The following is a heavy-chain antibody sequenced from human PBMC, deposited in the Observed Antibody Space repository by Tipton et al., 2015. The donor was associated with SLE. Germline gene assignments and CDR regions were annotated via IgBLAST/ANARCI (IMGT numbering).Heavy chain of an antibody. CDR1: GFTFGNYG. CDR3: AAAGRSSSWFRYGMDV. V-gene: IGHV3-30*03. D-gene: IGHD6-13*01. CDR2: ISYDGSHE. J-gene: IGHJ6*02. Sequence: SLRLSCAASGFTFGNYGMHWVRQAPGKGLEWVTVISYDGSHENYADSVKGRFTISRDNSKSTLYLQMNSLRPEDTAVYYCAAAGRSSSWFRYGMDVWGQGTTVTVSS.